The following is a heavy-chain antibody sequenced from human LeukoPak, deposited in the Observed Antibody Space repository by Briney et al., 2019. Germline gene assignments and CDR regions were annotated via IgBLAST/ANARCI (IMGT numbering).Heavy chain of an antibody. V-gene: IGHV1-8*01. Sequence: ASVKVSCKASGYTFTSYDINWVRQATGQGLEWMGWMNPNSGNTGCAQKFQGRVTMTRNTSISTAYMELSSLRSEDTAVYYCARGGIAAAGYYFDYWGQGTLVTVSS. D-gene: IGHD6-13*01. CDR3: ARGGIAAAGYYFDY. CDR1: GYTFTSYD. CDR2: MNPNSGNT. J-gene: IGHJ4*02.